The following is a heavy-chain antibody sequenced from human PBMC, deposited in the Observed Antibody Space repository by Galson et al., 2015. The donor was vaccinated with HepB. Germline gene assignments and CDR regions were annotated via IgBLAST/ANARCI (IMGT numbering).Heavy chain of an antibody. Sequence: ETLSLTCTVAGGSISSYYWSWIRQPPGKGLEWIGYIYYSGSTNYNPSLKSRVTISVDTSKNQFSLKLSSVTAADTAVYYCARETAISGLVVIFDYWGQGTLVTVSS. CDR3: ARETAISGLVVIFDY. CDR2: IYYSGST. V-gene: IGHV4-59*01. D-gene: IGHD3/OR15-3a*01. CDR1: GGSISSYY. J-gene: IGHJ4*02.